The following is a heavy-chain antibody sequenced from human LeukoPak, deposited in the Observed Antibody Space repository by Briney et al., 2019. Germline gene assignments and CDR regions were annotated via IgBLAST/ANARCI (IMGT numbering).Heavy chain of an antibody. CDR1: GGSFSGYY. V-gene: IGHV4-34*01. CDR3: ARGAMITFGGVIVDY. J-gene: IGHJ4*02. CDR2: INHSGST. D-gene: IGHD3-16*02. Sequence: SETLSLTCAVYGGSFSGYYWSWIRQPPGKGLEWIGEINHSGSTNFNPSLKSRVTISVDTSKNQFSLKLSSVTAADTAVYYCARGAMITFGGVIVDYWGQGTLVTVSS.